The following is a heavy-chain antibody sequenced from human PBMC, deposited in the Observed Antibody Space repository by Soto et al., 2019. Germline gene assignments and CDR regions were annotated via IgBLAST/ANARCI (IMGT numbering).Heavy chain of an antibody. Sequence: ASVKVSCKASGYIFTNYFMHWLRQAPGQGLEWMGMISPSDGSTDYAQNFQGRVTMTRDTSTSTVYMELSSLRSEDTAVYYCARVRVAADVHVPYIHYWGQGILVNVSS. CDR2: ISPSDGST. CDR1: GYIFTNYF. J-gene: IGHJ4*02. D-gene: IGHD6-13*01. CDR3: ARVRVAADVHVPYIHY. V-gene: IGHV1-46*01.